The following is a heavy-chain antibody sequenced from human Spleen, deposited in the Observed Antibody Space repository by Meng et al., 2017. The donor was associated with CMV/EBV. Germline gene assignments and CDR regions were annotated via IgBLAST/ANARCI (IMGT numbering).Heavy chain of an antibody. V-gene: IGHV1-69*05. CDR2: IIPIFGTP. CDR1: GDIFTSHY. J-gene: IGHJ6*02. CDR3: ARGNLYCSTSRCYSMADYYYGMDV. D-gene: IGHD2-2*01. Sequence: SVKVSCKASGDIFTSHYIHWVRQAPGQGLEWMGGIIPIFGTPNYAQKFQGRVTITTDEPARTAYMELSSLRSEDTAVYYCARGNLYCSTSRCYSMADYYYGMDVWGQGTTVTVSS.